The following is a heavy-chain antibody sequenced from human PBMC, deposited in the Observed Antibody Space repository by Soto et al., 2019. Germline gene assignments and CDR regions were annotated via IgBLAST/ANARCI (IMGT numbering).Heavy chain of an antibody. CDR3: ARRSAVNYYEAKTASYWFDP. J-gene: IGHJ5*02. Sequence: PSETLSLTCTVSGGSISNSSYYWGWIRQPPGKGLEWIGSIYYSGSTYYNPSLKSRVTISVDTSKNQFSLKLSSVTAADTAVYYCARRSAVNYYEAKTASYWFDPWGQGTLVTVSS. D-gene: IGHD3-22*01. CDR2: IYYSGST. CDR1: GGSISNSSYY. V-gene: IGHV4-39*01.